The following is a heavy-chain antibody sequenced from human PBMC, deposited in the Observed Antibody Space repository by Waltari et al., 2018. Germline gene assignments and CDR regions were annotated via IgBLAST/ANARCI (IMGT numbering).Heavy chain of an antibody. CDR3: AKDAFGNTYLDF. D-gene: IGHD2-2*02. CDR1: GFTFSNFG. Sequence: QVNLVESGGGVVQPGGSLRLSCATSGFTFSNFGMHWVRQAPGKGLGGLALIWFEGSGKFYARSVRGRFTISRDNSARTLYLDMDSLRLDDTAMYYCAKDAFGNTYLDFWGQGTLVTVSS. V-gene: IGHV3-30*02. J-gene: IGHJ4*02. CDR2: IWFEGSGK.